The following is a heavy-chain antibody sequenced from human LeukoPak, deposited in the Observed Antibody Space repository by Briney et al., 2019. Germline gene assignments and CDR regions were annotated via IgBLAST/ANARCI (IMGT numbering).Heavy chain of an antibody. V-gene: IGHV4-61*02. CDR2: IYTSGST. Sequence: PSETLSLTCTVSGGSISSGSYYWSWIRQPAGKGLEWIGRIYTSGSTNYNPSLKSRVTISVDTSKNQFSLKLSSVTAADTAVYYCASHDSSGYMPWIDCWGQGTLVTVSS. J-gene: IGHJ4*02. CDR1: GGSISSGSYY. CDR3: ASHDSSGYMPWIDC. D-gene: IGHD3-22*01.